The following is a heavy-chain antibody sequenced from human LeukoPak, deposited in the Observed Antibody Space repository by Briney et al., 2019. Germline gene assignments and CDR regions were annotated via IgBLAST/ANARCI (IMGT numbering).Heavy chain of an antibody. Sequence: GGSLRLSCAAYGFTLSSYSMNWVRQAPGKWLEWISYISSGSSTIYYADSVKGRFTISRDNAKNSLHLQMNSLRAEDTAVYYCASDFLGLFDIWGQGTMVTVSS. D-gene: IGHD3-16*01. J-gene: IGHJ3*02. CDR2: ISSGSSTI. CDR1: GFTLSSYS. V-gene: IGHV3-48*04. CDR3: ASDFLGLFDI.